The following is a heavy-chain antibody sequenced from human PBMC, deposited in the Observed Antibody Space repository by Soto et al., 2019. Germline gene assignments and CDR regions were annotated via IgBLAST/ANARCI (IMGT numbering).Heavy chain of an antibody. J-gene: IGHJ1*01. CDR3: ATLRPVVVTATRHAEYFQH. CDR2: IVVGSGNT. Sequence: GASVKVSCKASGFTFTNSAVQWVRQARGQRLEWIGWIVVGSGNTNYAQKFQERVTITEDTSTDTAYMELSSLRSEDTAVYYCATLRPVVVTATRHAEYFQHWGQGTLVTVSS. D-gene: IGHD2-21*02. CDR1: GFTFTNSA. V-gene: IGHV1-58*01.